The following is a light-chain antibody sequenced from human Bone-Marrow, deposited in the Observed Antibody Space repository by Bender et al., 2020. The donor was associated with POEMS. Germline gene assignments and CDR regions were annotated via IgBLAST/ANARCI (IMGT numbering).Light chain of an antibody. CDR2: EVT. J-gene: IGLJ2*01. V-gene: IGLV2-8*01. CDR3: SSYAGGNNVV. CDR1: SSDIGGYKY. Sequence: QSALTQPPSASGSPGQSVTISCSGTSSDIGGYKYVSWYQQHPGKAPKLIIYEVTMRPSGVPDRFSGSKSGNTASLTVSGLQTDDEADYYCSSYAGGNNVVFGGGTRLTVL.